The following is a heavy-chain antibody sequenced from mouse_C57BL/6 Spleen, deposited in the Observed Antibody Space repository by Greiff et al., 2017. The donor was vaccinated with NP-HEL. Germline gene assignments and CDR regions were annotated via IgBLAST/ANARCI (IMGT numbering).Heavy chain of an antibody. CDR3: ALDWDDAMDY. CDR1: GYTFTSYW. J-gene: IGHJ4*01. Sequence: QVQLQQPGAELVRPGSSVKLSCKASGYTFTSYWMHWVKQRPIQGLEWIGNIDPSDSETHYNQKFKDKATLTVDKSSSTAYMQLSSLTSEDSAVYYCALDWDDAMDYWGQGTSVTVSS. D-gene: IGHD4-1*01. V-gene: IGHV1-52*01. CDR2: IDPSDSET.